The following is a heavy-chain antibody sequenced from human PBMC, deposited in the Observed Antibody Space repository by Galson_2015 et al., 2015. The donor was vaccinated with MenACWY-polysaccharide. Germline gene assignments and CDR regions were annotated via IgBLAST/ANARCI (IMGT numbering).Heavy chain of an antibody. CDR3: ARDAGGPEDY. V-gene: IGHV1-18*04. CDR2: INTYNANT. Sequence: SVKVSCKASGYTFTNYAINWVRQAPGQGLEWMGWINTYNANTYYAQKVQGRVTVTADTSTSTAYMELRSLRSDDTAVYYCARDAGGPEDYWRQGTLVTVAS. J-gene: IGHJ4*02. CDR1: GYTFTNYA.